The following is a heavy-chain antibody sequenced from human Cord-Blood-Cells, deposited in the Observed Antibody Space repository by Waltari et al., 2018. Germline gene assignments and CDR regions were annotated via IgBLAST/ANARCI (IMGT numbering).Heavy chain of an antibody. CDR1: GGSISSSGYS. D-gene: IGHD3-3*01. V-gene: IGHV4-39*01. CDR2: IYYSGST. Sequence: QLQLQESGPGLVKPSETLSLTCTVSGGSISSSGYSWGWIRQPPGKGLEWIGSIYYSGSTYYNPSLKSRVTISVDTSKNQFSLKLSSVTAADTAVYYCARRLATIFGVVIGFDYWGQGTLVTVSS. J-gene: IGHJ4*02. CDR3: ARRLATIFGVVIGFDY.